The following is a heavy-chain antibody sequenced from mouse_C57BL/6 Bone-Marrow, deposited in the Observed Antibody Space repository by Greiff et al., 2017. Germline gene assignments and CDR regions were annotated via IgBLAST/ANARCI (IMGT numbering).Heavy chain of an antibody. CDR1: GFNIKDYY. D-gene: IGHD1-1*02. Sequence: VQLQQPGAELVRPGASVKLSCTASGFNIKDYYMHWVKQRPEQGLEWIGWIDPENGDTEYASKFQGKATITADTSSNTAYLQLSSLTSEDTAIYYCALPSGSYVGFAYWGQGTLVTVSA. CDR3: ALPSGSYVGFAY. J-gene: IGHJ3*01. V-gene: IGHV14-4*01. CDR2: IDPENGDT.